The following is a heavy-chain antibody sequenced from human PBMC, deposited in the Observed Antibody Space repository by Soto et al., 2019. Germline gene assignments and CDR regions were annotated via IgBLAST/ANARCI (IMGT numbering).Heavy chain of an antibody. CDR1: GYTFTGYY. D-gene: IGHD1-26*01. J-gene: IGHJ4*02. Sequence: ASVKVSCKASGYTFTGYYMHWVRQAPGQGLEWMGWINPNSGGTNYAQKFQGWVTMTRDTSISTAYMELSRLRSDDTAVYYCARAPSGSYVFFDYWGQGTLVTVSS. CDR2: INPNSGGT. CDR3: ARAPSGSYVFFDY. V-gene: IGHV1-2*04.